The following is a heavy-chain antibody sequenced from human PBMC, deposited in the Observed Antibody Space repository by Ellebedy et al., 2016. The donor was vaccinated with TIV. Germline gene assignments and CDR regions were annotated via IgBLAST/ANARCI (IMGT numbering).Heavy chain of an antibody. J-gene: IGHJ4*02. V-gene: IGHV5-51*01. Sequence: GESLKISXKGSGYSFPTYWIGWVRQMPGKGLEWMGIIYPGDSDTRYSPSFQGQVTISADKSISTAYLQWSSLRASDTAMYYCAGPVGGNSFLVKYWGQGTLVTVSS. CDR2: IYPGDSDT. D-gene: IGHD4-23*01. CDR1: GYSFPTYW. CDR3: AGPVGGNSFLVKY.